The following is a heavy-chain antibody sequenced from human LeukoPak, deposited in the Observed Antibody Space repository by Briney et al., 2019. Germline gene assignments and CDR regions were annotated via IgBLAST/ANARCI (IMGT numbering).Heavy chain of an antibody. V-gene: IGHV3-64D*06. CDR3: VKDLRGLRPTGDHGMDV. CDR1: SLTFSTQS. CDR2: LITNGIGT. J-gene: IGHJ6*04. Sequence: GGSLTPSRSPASLTFSTQSIHWARHPPGEGREYLSALITNGIGTYHADSVNGRFTISRDNSKNTLYLQMSSLRAEDTAVYYCVKDLRGLRPTGDHGMDVWGKGTTVTVSS. D-gene: IGHD1-14*01.